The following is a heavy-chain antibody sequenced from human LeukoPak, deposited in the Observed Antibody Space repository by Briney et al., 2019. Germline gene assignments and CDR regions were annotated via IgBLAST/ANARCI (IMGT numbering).Heavy chain of an antibody. CDR2: MSGSGGSA. CDR3: AKDLVHWAFDI. V-gene: IGHV3-23*01. Sequence: PGGSLRLSCAASGFTFSSYAMSWVRQAPGKGLEVVSVMSGSGGSANNADSVKGRFTISRDNSKNTLYLQMNDLRAEDTAVYYCAKDLVHWAFDIWGQGTMVTVSS. D-gene: IGHD6-13*01. CDR1: GFTFSSYA. J-gene: IGHJ3*02.